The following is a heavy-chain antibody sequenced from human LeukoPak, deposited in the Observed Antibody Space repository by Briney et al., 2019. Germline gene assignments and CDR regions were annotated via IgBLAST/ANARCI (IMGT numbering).Heavy chain of an antibody. CDR3: TRESGSYHGNDY. Sequence: ASVKVSCKASGGTFSSYAISWARQAPGQGLEWMGRINPNNGATNYAQKLQGRVTITGDTSISTAYMELSSLRSDDTAVYYCTRESGSYHGNDYWGQGTLVTVSS. D-gene: IGHD1-26*01. CDR1: GGTFSSYA. V-gene: IGHV1-2*06. J-gene: IGHJ4*02. CDR2: INPNNGAT.